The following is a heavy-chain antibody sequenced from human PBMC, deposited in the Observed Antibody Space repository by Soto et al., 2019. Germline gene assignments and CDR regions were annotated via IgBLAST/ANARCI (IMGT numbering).Heavy chain of an antibody. CDR2: ISTYNGNT. CDR3: ARAELRYFDF. Sequence: QVQLVQSGAEVKKPGASVKVSCKASGYRFLSYRITWVRKAPGQGLEWMGWISTYNGNTFHAENFQGRLSMTTETSTSTAYMELRNLRSDDTAVYFCARAELRYFDFWGQGSLVTVSS. V-gene: IGHV1-18*01. J-gene: IGHJ4*02. D-gene: IGHD1-7*01. CDR1: GYRFLSYR.